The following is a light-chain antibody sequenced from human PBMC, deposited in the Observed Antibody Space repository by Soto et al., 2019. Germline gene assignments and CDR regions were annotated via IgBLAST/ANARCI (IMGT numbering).Light chain of an antibody. CDR2: TAS. CDR3: LQHNSFPWT. V-gene: IGKV1-17*03. Sequence: DIQMTQSPSAMSASVGDRVTITCRASQGIGNYLAWFQQKPGKVPKRLIYTASSLQSGVPSRFSGSGSGTEFTPAIGSLQPEDLATYYCLQHNSFPWTLGKGTKVEIK. J-gene: IGKJ1*01. CDR1: QGIGNY.